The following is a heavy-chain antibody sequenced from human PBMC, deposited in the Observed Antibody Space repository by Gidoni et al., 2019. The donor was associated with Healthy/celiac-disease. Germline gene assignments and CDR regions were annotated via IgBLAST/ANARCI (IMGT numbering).Heavy chain of an antibody. CDR1: GGTFSSYA. J-gene: IGHJ6*02. CDR2: IIPIFGTA. Sequence: QVQLVQSGAEVKKPGSSVKVSCKASGGTFSSYAISWVRQAPGQGLEWMGGIIPIFGTANYAQKFQGRVTITADEATSTAYMELSSLRSEDTAVYYCARDGGSTSHYYYYGMDVWGQGTTVTVSS. D-gene: IGHD2-2*01. V-gene: IGHV1-69*01. CDR3: ARDGGSTSHYYYYGMDV.